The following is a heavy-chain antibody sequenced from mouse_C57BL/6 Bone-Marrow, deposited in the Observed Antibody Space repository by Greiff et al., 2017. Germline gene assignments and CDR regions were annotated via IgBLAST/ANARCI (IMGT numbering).Heavy chain of an antibody. J-gene: IGHJ1*03. CDR2: IYPRSGNT. CDR1: GYTFTSYG. D-gene: IGHD1-1*01. Sequence: VKLMESGAELARPGASVKLSCKASGYTFTSYGISWVKQRTGQGLEWIGEIYPRSGNTYYNEKFKGKATLTADKSSSTAYMELRSLTSEDSAVYFCASSYGYWYFDVWGTGTTVTVSS. V-gene: IGHV1-81*01. CDR3: ASSYGYWYFDV.